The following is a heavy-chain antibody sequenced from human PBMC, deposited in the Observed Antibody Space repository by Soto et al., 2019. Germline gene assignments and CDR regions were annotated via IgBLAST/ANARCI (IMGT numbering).Heavy chain of an antibody. D-gene: IGHD1-26*01. CDR3: EKDLGMWELDS. CDR1: GFTFSSYG. CDR2: ISYDGSNI. Sequence: QVQLVESGGGVVQPGRSLRLSCAASGFTFSSYGMHWVRQAPGKGLEWVAVISYDGSNIYYGDSVKGRCTISRDNTKNTLYLQMNSLRAEDTAVYYCEKDLGMWELDSWGQGTLVTVSS. V-gene: IGHV3-30*18. J-gene: IGHJ4*02.